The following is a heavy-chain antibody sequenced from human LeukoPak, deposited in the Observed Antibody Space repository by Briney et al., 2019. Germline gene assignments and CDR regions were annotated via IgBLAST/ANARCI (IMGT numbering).Heavy chain of an antibody. CDR1: GYSISSGYY. CDR2: IYHSGST. V-gene: IGHV4-38-2*02. Sequence: PSETLSLTCTVSGYSISSGYYWGWIRQPPGKGLEWIGYIYHSGSTYYNPSLKSRVTTSVDRSKNQFSLKLSSVTAADTAVYYCARSGHIVVVTAEYYFDYWGQGTLVTVSS. CDR3: ARSGHIVVVTAEYYFDY. D-gene: IGHD2-21*02. J-gene: IGHJ4*02.